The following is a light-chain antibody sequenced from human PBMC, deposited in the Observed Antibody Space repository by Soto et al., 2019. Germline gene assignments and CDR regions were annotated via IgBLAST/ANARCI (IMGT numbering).Light chain of an antibody. CDR3: PQRSRS. CDR2: DAS. Sequence: DIVLTQSPATLSFSPGERATLSCRASPSVTRSLAWYQHKPGQAPRLLIYDASNRATGIPARFSGSGSGTDFNLNISSLEPEDFAVDFCPQRSRSFGRGPKVDIX. V-gene: IGKV3-11*01. CDR1: PSVTRS. J-gene: IGKJ1*01.